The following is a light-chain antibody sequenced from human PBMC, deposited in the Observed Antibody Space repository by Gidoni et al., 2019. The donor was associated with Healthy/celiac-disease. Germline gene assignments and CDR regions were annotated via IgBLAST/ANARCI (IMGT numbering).Light chain of an antibody. CDR2: DAS. CDR3: QQRSNWPPGDT. Sequence: EIVLTQSPATLSLSPGERATPSCRASQSVSSYLAWYQQKPGQAPRLLIYDASNRATGIPARFSGSGSGTDFTLTISSLEPEDFAVYYCQQRSNWPPGDTFGGGTKVEIK. CDR1: QSVSSY. V-gene: IGKV3-11*01. J-gene: IGKJ4*01.